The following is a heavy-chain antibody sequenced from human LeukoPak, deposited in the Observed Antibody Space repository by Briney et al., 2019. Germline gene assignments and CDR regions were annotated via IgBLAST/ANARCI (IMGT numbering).Heavy chain of an antibody. CDR3: ARVGDHYHWYLDL. Sequence: GGSLRLSCAASGFSVSTKYMNWVRQAPGKGLEWVSIIYSGADTYYADSVKGRFTISRDTSKNTLFLHMNSLSVEDTAVYFCARVGDHYHWYLDLWGRGTLVSVSS. D-gene: IGHD3-10*01. J-gene: IGHJ2*01. V-gene: IGHV3-53*01. CDR2: IYSGADT. CDR1: GFSVSTKY.